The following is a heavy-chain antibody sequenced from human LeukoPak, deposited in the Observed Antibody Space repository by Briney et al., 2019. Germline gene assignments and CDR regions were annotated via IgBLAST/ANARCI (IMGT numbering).Heavy chain of an antibody. J-gene: IGHJ4*02. CDR1: GFSLSTSGVG. Sequence: ESGPTLVRPTQTLTLTRTFSGFSLSTSGVGVGWIRQPPGKALEWLALIYWDDDKRYSPPLKNRFTITKDTSKNQVVLTMTNMDPVDTATYYCARPRTGYKGYYFDYWGQGTLVTVSS. D-gene: IGHD5-24*01. CDR3: ARPRTGYKGYYFDY. CDR2: IYWDDDK. V-gene: IGHV2-5*02.